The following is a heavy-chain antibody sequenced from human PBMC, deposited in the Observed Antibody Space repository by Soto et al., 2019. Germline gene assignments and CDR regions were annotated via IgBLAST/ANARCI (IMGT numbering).Heavy chain of an antibody. CDR3: ARACGYSYGFELYYLDY. CDR1: GSRFSNYV. V-gene: IGHV1-69*13. J-gene: IGHJ4*02. Sequence: SSVKVSCTVSGSRFSNYVISWVRQAPGHGLEWLGRIIPIFNSTKYAQSFQGRVTITADESTSTAYMELSSLRSEDTAVYYCARACGYSYGFELYYLDYWGQGTLVPVSS. D-gene: IGHD5-18*01. CDR2: IIPIFNST.